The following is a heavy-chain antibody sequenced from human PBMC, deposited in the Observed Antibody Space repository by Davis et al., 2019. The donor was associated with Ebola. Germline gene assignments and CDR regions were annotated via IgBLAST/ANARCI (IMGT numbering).Heavy chain of an antibody. Sequence: SETLSLTCTVSGGSISSYYWSWIRQPPGKGLEWIGYIYYSGGTNYNPSLKSRVTISVDTSKNQFSLKLSSVTAADTAVYYCARQSGWYSPGAAFDYWGQGTLVTVSS. J-gene: IGHJ4*02. CDR3: ARQSGWYSPGAAFDY. CDR1: GGSISSYY. V-gene: IGHV4-59*01. D-gene: IGHD6-19*01. CDR2: IYYSGGT.